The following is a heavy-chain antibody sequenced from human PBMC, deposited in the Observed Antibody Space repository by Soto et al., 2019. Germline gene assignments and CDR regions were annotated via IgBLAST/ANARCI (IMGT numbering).Heavy chain of an antibody. CDR1: GGTFSTYD. CDR2: INPFYGTT. CDR3: VRQTKSPNHYYHYAMDV. J-gene: IGHJ6*02. V-gene: IGHV1-69*01. D-gene: IGHD3-10*01. Sequence: QVQLVQSGAEVKKPGSSVKVACKSFGGTFSTYDFSWVRQAPGQGLEWMGGINPFYGTTNYAQNFQDGVTITADGSTNTVFMELSSLRSEDTAVYFCVRQTKSPNHYYHYAMDVWGQGTTVTVSS.